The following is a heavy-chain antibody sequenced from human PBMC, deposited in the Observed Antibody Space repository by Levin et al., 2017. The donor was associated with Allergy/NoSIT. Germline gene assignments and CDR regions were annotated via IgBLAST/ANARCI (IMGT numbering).Heavy chain of an antibody. CDR3: ARADSSGWYPIRSAAFDI. J-gene: IGHJ3*02. CDR1: GFTVSSNY. Sequence: GGSLRLSCAASGFTVSSNYMSWVRQAPGKGLEWVSVIYSGGSTYYADSVKGRFTISRDNSKNTLYLQMNSLRAEDTAVYYCARADSSGWYPIRSAAFDIWGQGTMVTVSS. V-gene: IGHV3-66*02. CDR2: IYSGGST. D-gene: IGHD6-19*01.